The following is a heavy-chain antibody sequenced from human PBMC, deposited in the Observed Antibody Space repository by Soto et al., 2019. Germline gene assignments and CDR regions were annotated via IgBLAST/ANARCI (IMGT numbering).Heavy chain of an antibody. V-gene: IGHV1-69*02. CDR3: VSVVGYKINWFDI. Sequence: QVQLVQSGEEVKQPGSSVKVSCTFYGVPLTSYTFSWMRQVAGQGLEWMGRMIPVVGLAEPAQKFQDRLTLTVDTDTSTVYMELNSLRFDDTALYFGVSVVGYKINWFDIWGKGTQDTV. CDR2: MIPVVGLA. D-gene: IGHD1-20*01. J-gene: IGHJ5*02. CDR1: GVPLTSYT.